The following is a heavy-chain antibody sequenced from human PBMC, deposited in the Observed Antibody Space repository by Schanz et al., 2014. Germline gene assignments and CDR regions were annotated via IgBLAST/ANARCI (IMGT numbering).Heavy chain of an antibody. Sequence: EGQLAESGGGLVQPGGSLRLSCAASGFTFSDHYMDWVRQAPGKGLEWVSSISSSGSYIHYADSVKGRFTISRDNAKNSLYLQMNSLRAEDTAVYYCARANYRRKINFDYWGRGTLVTVSS. D-gene: IGHD3-10*01. CDR3: ARANYRRKINFDY. V-gene: IGHV3-21*01. CDR1: GFTFSDHY. CDR2: ISSSGSYI. J-gene: IGHJ4*02.